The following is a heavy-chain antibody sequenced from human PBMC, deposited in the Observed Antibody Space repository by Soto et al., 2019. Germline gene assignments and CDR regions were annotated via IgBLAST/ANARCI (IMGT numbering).Heavy chain of an antibody. CDR2: IDISSSTI. CDR3: AKGSLRDYGPHYYYGMDV. D-gene: IGHD4-17*01. Sequence: GGSLRLSCAASRFTFSSYSMNWVRQAPGKGLEWVSYIDISSSTIYYADSVKGRFTISRDNAKNSLYLQMNSLRDEDTAVYYCAKGSLRDYGPHYYYGMDVWGKGTTVTVSS. V-gene: IGHV3-48*02. CDR1: RFTFSSYS. J-gene: IGHJ6*04.